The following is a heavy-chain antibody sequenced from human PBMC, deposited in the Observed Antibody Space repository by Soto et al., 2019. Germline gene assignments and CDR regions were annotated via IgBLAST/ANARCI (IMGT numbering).Heavy chain of an antibody. Sequence: QVQLVQSGAEVKKPGSSVKVSCKASGGTFSSYAISWVRQAPGQGLEWMGGIIPIFGTANYAQKFQGRVTITAYESRSTAYMELSSLRSEDTAVYYGAGRARDILTCLNWFDPWGQGTLVTVSS. J-gene: IGHJ5*02. V-gene: IGHV1-69*12. CDR2: IIPIFGTA. CDR1: GGTFSSYA. CDR3: AGRARDILTCLNWFDP. D-gene: IGHD3-9*01.